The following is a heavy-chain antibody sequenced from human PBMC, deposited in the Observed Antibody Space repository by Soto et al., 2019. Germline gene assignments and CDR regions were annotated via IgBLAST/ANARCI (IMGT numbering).Heavy chain of an antibody. CDR3: ARLPRDYDYYYGMDV. V-gene: IGHV4-34*01. J-gene: IGHJ6*02. CDR1: GGSFSGYY. D-gene: IGHD2-21*02. CDR2: INHSGST. Sequence: SETLSLTCAVYGGSFSGYYWSWIRQPPGKGLEWIGEINHSGSTNYNPSLKSRATISVDTSKNQFSLKLSSVTAADTAVYYCARLPRDYDYYYGMDVWGQGTTVTVSS.